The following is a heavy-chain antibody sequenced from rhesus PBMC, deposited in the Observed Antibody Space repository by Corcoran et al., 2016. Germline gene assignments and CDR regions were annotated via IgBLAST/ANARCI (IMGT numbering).Heavy chain of an antibody. CDR1: GASISNYW. D-gene: IGHD6-43*01. CDR2: TSGNGGNP. CDR3: AIVSSSYRYYGLDS. J-gene: IGHJ6*01. Sequence: QVQLQESGPGLVKPSETLSLTCTVSGASISNYWGSWIRQPPGRGLGWIGETSGNGGNPTSTPALKSRLPIYRDTSTNQFSLKLSSVTAADTAVYYCAIVSSSYRYYGLDSWGQGVVVTVSS. V-gene: IGHV4-80*01.